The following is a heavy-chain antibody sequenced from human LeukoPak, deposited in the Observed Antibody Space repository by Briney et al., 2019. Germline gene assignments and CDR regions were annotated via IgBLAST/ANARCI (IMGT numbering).Heavy chain of an antibody. Sequence: GGSLRLSCAAPGFTFSDYYMCWIRQAPGKGLEWVSYISSSGSTLYYADSVKGRFTISRDNAKNSLYLQMNSLTPEDTAVYYCARGYSYAYTDYWGQGTLVTVSS. V-gene: IGHV3-11*01. CDR2: ISSSGSTL. J-gene: IGHJ4*02. CDR1: GFTFSDYY. CDR3: ARGYSYAYTDY. D-gene: IGHD5-18*01.